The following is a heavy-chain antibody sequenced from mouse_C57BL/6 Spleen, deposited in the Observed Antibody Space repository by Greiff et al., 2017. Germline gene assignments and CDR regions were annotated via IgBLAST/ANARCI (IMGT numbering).Heavy chain of an antibody. Sequence: VQLQQPGAELVKPGASVKMSCKASGYTFTSYWITWVKQRPGQGLEWIGDIYPGSGSTNYNEKFKGKATLTVDTASSTAYMQLSSLTSEDSAVYYCARSYGSSYLDYWGQGTTLTVSS. CDR3: ARSYGSSYLDY. V-gene: IGHV1-55*01. D-gene: IGHD1-1*01. CDR2: IYPGSGST. CDR1: GYTFTSYW. J-gene: IGHJ2*01.